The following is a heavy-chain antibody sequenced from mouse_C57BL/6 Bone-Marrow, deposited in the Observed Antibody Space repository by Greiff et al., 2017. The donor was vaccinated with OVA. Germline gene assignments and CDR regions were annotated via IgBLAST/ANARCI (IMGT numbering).Heavy chain of an antibody. CDR3: ARWGYNWYFDV. CDR1: GYTFTSYG. V-gene: IGHV1-81*01. J-gene: IGHJ1*03. Sequence: VKLQESGAELARPGASVKLSCKASGYTFTSYGISWVKQRTGQGLEWIGEIYPRSGNTYYNEKFKGKATLTADKSSSTAYMELRSLTSEDSAVYFCARWGYNWYFDVWGTGTTVTVSS. CDR2: IYPRSGNT. D-gene: IGHD2-2*01.